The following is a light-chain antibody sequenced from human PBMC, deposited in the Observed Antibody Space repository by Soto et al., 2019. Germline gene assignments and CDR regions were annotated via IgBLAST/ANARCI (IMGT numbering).Light chain of an antibody. CDR3: QQSYSTPYT. V-gene: IGKV1-39*01. J-gene: IGKJ2*01. CDR1: QSIGSH. CDR2: AAS. Sequence: DLQMTQSPSSLSASVGDRVTITCRASQSIGSHLNWYQQKPGKAPKLLISAASSLQSGVPSRFSGSGSGTDFTLTISSLQPEDFATYYCQQSYSTPYTFGQGTKLAIK.